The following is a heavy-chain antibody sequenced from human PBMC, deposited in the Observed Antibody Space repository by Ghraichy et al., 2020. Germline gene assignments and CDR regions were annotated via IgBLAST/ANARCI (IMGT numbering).Heavy chain of an antibody. Sequence: SETLSLTCTISGGSMSSYYGSWIRQPPGKGLEWIGYVYYTGSTTYSPSLKSRVTISIDTSKNQFSLKLSSVTAADTAVYYCARAGGDCSGGSCYRPYYYYGMDVWGQGTTVTVSS. V-gene: IGHV4-59*08. CDR1: GGSMSSYY. J-gene: IGHJ6*02. CDR2: VYYTGST. CDR3: ARAGGDCSGGSCYRPYYYYGMDV. D-gene: IGHD2-15*01.